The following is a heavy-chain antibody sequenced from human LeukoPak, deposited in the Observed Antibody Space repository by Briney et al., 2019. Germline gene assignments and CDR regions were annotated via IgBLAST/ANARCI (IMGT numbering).Heavy chain of an antibody. CDR3: ARGAYSGYDLDY. CDR1: GGSISSYY. Sequence: TSETLSLTCTASGGSISSYYWSWIRQPPGKGLEWIGYIYYSGSTNYNPSLKSRVTISVDTSKNQFSLKLSSVTAADTAVYYCARGAYSGYDLDYWGQGTLVTVSS. V-gene: IGHV4-59*01. CDR2: IYYSGST. D-gene: IGHD5-12*01. J-gene: IGHJ4*02.